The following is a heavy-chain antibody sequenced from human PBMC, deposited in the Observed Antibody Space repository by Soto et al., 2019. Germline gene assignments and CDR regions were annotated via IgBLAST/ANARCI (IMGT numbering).Heavy chain of an antibody. CDR3: MTHAYINGRGH. D-gene: IGHD2-8*01. CDR2: IKTKIEGGTT. Sequence: EVQLVESGGGWATPGGSLRLSCAASGFIFRNDWMNWVRQAPGKGLEWVARIKTKIEGGTTDYAAPVQGRFFISRDDSQNTLSLQMNSLQTEDTAVYYCMTHAYINGRGHWGQGTLVTVAP. V-gene: IGHV3-15*01. J-gene: IGHJ4*02. CDR1: GFIFRNDW.